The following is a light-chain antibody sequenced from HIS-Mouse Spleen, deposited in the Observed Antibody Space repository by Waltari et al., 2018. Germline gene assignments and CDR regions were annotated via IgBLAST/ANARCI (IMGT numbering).Light chain of an antibody. J-gene: IGLJ2*01. CDR1: NIGSES. CDR3: QVWDSSSDHVV. CDR2: DDS. Sequence: SYVLTQPPSVSVAPGKTARITCGGNNIGSESVHWYQQKPGQAPVLVGYDDSDRPSWSPERFSGSNSGKTATLTISRVEAGDEADYYCQVWDSSSDHVVFGGGTKLTVL. V-gene: IGLV3-21*03.